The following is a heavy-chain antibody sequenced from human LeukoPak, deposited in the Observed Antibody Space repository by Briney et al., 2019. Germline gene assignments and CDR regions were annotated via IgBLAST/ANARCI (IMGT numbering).Heavy chain of an antibody. J-gene: IGHJ4*02. CDR1: GFTFSGYG. CDR3: AKDRITIFGVVITQSTIFDY. V-gene: IGHV3-30*02. Sequence: GSLRLSCAASGFTFSGYGMHWVRQAPGKGLEWVAFIRYDGGNKYYADSVKGRFTISRDNSKNTLYLQMNSLKTEDTAVYYCAKDRITIFGVVITQSTIFDYWGQGTLVTVSS. CDR2: IRYDGGNK. D-gene: IGHD3-3*01.